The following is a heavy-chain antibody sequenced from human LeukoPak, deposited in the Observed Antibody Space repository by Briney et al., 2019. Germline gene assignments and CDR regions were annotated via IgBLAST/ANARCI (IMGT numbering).Heavy chain of an antibody. Sequence: ASVKVSCKASGYTFTSYYMHWVRQAPGQGLEWMGIINPSGGSTSYAQEFQGRVTMTRGTSTSTVYMELSSLRSEDTAVYYCARDRAFGLAPSIYWGQGTLVTVSS. V-gene: IGHV1-46*03. CDR1: GYTFTSYY. D-gene: IGHD3-16*01. CDR3: ARDRAFGLAPSIY. J-gene: IGHJ4*02. CDR2: INPSGGST.